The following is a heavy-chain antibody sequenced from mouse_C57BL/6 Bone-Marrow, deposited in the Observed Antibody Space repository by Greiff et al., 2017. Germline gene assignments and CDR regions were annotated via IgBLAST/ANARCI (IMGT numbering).Heavy chain of an antibody. Sequence: QVQLQQPGAELVKPGASVKLSCTASGYTFTSYWMHWVKQRPGQGLEWIGMIHPNSGSTNYNEKFKSKATLTVDKSSSTAYMQLSSLTSEDAAVYYCARDYGSRCAMDYWGQRTSVTGSS. J-gene: IGHJ4*01. CDR2: IHPNSGST. D-gene: IGHD1-1*01. CDR3: ARDYGSRCAMDY. V-gene: IGHV1-64*01. CDR1: GYTFTSYW.